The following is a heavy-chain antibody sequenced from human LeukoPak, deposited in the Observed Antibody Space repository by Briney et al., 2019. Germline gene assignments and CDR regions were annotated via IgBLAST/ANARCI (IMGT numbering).Heavy chain of an antibody. J-gene: IGHJ4*02. CDR3: ARQAAVAGKAGFDF. V-gene: IGHV4-4*07. D-gene: IGHD6-19*01. CDR2: IYTTGST. Sequence: SETLSLTCTVSGGSINSYYWSWIRQPAGKGLEWIGRIYTTGSTNYNPSLKSRVNMSVDTSKNQFSLKLSSVTAADTAVYYCARQAAVAGKAGFDFWGQGSLVTVSS. CDR1: GGSINSYY.